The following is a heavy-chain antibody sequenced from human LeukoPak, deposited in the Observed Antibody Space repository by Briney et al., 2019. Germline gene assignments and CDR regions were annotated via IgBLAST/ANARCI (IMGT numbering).Heavy chain of an antibody. CDR1: GGSISSGGYY. J-gene: IGHJ5*02. CDR2: INHRGTT. D-gene: IGHD1-26*01. V-gene: IGHV4-31*03. Sequence: SQTLSLTCTVSGGSISSGGYYWSWIRQPPGKGLEWIGEINHRGTTNYNPSLKSRVTISVDTSKNQITLRLSSVTAADTAVYYCAKPGGANWFDPWGQGTLVSVSS. CDR3: AKPGGANWFDP.